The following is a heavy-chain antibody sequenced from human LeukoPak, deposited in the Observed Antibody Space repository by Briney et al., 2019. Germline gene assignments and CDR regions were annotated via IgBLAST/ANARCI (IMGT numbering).Heavy chain of an antibody. Sequence: GESLKISCNGSGYSFTSYWIGWVRQMPGKGLEWMGIIYPGDSDTRYSPSFQGQVTISADKSISTAYLQWSSLKASDTAMYYCARRSYDSSGYSLYYFDYWGQGTLVTVSS. CDR1: GYSFTSYW. D-gene: IGHD3-22*01. J-gene: IGHJ4*02. CDR3: ARRSYDSSGYSLYYFDY. V-gene: IGHV5-51*01. CDR2: IYPGDSDT.